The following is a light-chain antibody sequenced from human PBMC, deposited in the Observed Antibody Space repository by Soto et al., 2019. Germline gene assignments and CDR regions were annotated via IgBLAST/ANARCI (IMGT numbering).Light chain of an antibody. Sequence: EIVLTQSPATLSLSPGERATLSCRASQTVRNNYLAWYQQKPGQAPRLLIYDASSRATGIPDRFSGGGSGTDFTLTISRLEPEDFAEYYCQQFSSYPLTFGGGTKVDI. J-gene: IGKJ4*01. CDR3: QQFSSYPLT. V-gene: IGKV3-20*01. CDR2: DAS. CDR1: QTVRNNY.